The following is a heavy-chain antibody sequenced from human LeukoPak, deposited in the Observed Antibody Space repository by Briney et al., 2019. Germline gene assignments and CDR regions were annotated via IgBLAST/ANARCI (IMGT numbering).Heavy chain of an antibody. J-gene: IGHJ5*02. V-gene: IGHV5-10-1*01. CDR1: GYSFTGYW. CDR2: IDPSDSYT. CDR3: ARLRRNCSGGSCYPTWWFDP. D-gene: IGHD2-15*01. Sequence: KLGESLKISCKGSGYSFTGYWISWVRQMPGKGLEWMGRIDPSDSYTNYSPSFQGHVTISADKSISTAYLQWSSLKASDTAMYYCARLRRNCSGGSCYPTWWFDPWGQGTLVTVSS.